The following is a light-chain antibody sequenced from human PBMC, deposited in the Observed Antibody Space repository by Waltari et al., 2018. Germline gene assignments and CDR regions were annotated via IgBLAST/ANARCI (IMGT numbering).Light chain of an antibody. CDR2: RSD. CDR1: SSNIGSNL. V-gene: IGLV1-44*01. CDR3: AAWDDSLHGHWV. Sequence: QSVLTQPPSASGTPGPRVTISCSGSSSNIGSNLVNWFQQFPGKAPKLLIYRSDQRPSGVPDRFSGSKSGTSASLAINGLQSEDEAAYYCAAWDDSLHGHWVFGGGTKVTVL. J-gene: IGLJ3*02.